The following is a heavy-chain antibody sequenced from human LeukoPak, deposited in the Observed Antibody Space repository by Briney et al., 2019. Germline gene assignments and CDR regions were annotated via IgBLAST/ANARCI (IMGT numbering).Heavy chain of an antibody. CDR2: INPNSGGT. CDR1: GYTFTGYY. V-gene: IGHV1-2*02. D-gene: IGHD1-14*01. Sequence: EASVKVSCKASGYTFTGYYMHWVRQAPGQGLEWMGWINPNSGGTNYAQKFQGRVTMTRDTSISTAYMELSRLRSDDTAVYYCARAEEEPGTENWFDPWGQGTLVTVSS. J-gene: IGHJ5*02. CDR3: ARAEEEPGTENWFDP.